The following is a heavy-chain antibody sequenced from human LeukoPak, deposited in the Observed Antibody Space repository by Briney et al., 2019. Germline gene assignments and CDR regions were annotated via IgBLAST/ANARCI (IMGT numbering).Heavy chain of an antibody. Sequence: SETLSLTCTVSGGSISSYYWSWIRQPPGKGLEWIGYIYTSGSTNYNPSLKSRVTISVDTSKNQFSLKLSSVTAADTAVYYCARAVVPAGYYYYYMDVWGKGTTVTVPS. CDR1: GGSISSYY. D-gene: IGHD2-2*01. CDR3: ARAVVPAGYYYYYMDV. J-gene: IGHJ6*03. V-gene: IGHV4-4*09. CDR2: IYTSGST.